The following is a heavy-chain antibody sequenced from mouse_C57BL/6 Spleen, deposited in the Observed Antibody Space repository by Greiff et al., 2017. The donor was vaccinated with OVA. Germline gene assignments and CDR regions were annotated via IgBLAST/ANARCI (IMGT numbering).Heavy chain of an antibody. J-gene: IGHJ1*03. CDR2: IDPSDSYT. CDR1: GYTFTSYW. V-gene: IGHV1-69*01. CDR3: AIVDPYWYFDV. D-gene: IGHD1-1*01. Sequence: QVQLQQPGAELVMPGASVKLSCKASGYTFTSYWMHWVKQRPGQGLEWIGEIDPSDSYTNYNQKFKGKSTLTVDKSSSTAYMQLSSLTSEDSAVYYCAIVDPYWYFDVWGTGTTVTVSS.